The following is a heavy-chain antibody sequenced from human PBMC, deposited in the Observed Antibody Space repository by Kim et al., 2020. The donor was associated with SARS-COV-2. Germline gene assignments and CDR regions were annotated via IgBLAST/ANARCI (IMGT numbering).Heavy chain of an antibody. D-gene: IGHD3-10*01. CDR3: SGSYSRGQGHWFDP. J-gene: IGHJ5*02. Sequence: SETLSLTCTVSGGSISSSSYYWGWIRQPPGKGLEWIGSIYYSGSTYYNPSLKSRVTISVDTSKNQFSLKLSSVTAADTAVYYCSGSYSRGQGHWFDPWGQGTLVTVSS. CDR2: IYYSGST. V-gene: IGHV4-39*07. CDR1: GGSISSSSYY.